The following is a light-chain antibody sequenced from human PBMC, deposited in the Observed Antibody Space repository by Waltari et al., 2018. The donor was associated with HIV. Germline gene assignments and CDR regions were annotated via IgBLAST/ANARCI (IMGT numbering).Light chain of an antibody. CDR2: RTD. CDR3: QSYDSSLFWV. Sequence: QSVLTQPPSLSGAPGQRVTISCIGTSPNIGADYDVHWYRQVSGAAPKLLIYRTDARPSGVPDRFFGSRSGASASLVINGLQTDDEADYYCQSYDSSLFWVFGGGTKLTVL. V-gene: IGLV1-40*01. J-gene: IGLJ2*01. CDR1: SPNIGADYD.